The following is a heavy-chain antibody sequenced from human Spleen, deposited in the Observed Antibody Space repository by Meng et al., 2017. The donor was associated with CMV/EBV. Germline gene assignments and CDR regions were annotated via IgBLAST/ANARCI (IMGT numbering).Heavy chain of an antibody. CDR1: GYTFTGYH. CDR2: INPNSGGT. CDR3: ARVPPPIAVAGTTFDY. Sequence: ASVKVSCKASGYTFTGYHMHWVRQAPGQGLEWMGWINPNSGGTNYAQKFQGRVTMTRDTSISTAYMELSRLRSDDTAVYLCARVPPPIAVAGTTFDYWGQGTLVTVSS. D-gene: IGHD6-19*01. V-gene: IGHV1-2*02. J-gene: IGHJ4*02.